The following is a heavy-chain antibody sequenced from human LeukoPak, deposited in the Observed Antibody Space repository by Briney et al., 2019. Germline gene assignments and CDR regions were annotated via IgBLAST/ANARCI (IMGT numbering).Heavy chain of an antibody. J-gene: IGHJ3*02. CDR1: GFTFDAYA. D-gene: IGHD5-18*01. Sequence: GGSLRLSCAASGFTFDAYAMSWVRQAPGKGLERVSGINWNGGRTGYADSVKGRFTISRDNAKKSLYLQMNSLRAEDTAVYYCASETKRGYSYGSPTDAFDIWGQGTMVTVSS. V-gene: IGHV3-20*04. CDR2: INWNGGRT. CDR3: ASETKRGYSYGSPTDAFDI.